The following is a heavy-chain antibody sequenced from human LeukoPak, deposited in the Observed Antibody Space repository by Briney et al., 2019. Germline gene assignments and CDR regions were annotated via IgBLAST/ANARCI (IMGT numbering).Heavy chain of an antibody. CDR2: INNDGSST. J-gene: IGHJ4*02. CDR1: GFTFSCYW. V-gene: IGHV3-74*01. CDR3: ESSVCGGDCYPYDY. D-gene: IGHD2-21*02. Sequence: GGSLRLSCAASGFTFSCYWMHWVRQAPGKGLVWVSRINNDGSSTSHADSVKGRFTISRDNAKNTLYLQMDRLRSEDTAVSSCESSVCGGDCYPYDYWGQGTLVTVSS.